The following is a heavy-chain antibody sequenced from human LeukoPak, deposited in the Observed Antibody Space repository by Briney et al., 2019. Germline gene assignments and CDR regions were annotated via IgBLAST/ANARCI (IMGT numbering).Heavy chain of an antibody. Sequence: GESLKISCRASGYDFSTSWIGWVRQMPGKGLEWMGVIYPDDSDAKYSPSFQGQVTISADKAINTAYLQWSSLRTSDTAIYYCARHEPGDNSGYFFNYWGQGTLVTVSS. D-gene: IGHD3-22*01. V-gene: IGHV5-51*01. CDR2: IYPDDSDA. CDR3: ARHEPGDNSGYFFNY. CDR1: GYDFSTSW. J-gene: IGHJ4*02.